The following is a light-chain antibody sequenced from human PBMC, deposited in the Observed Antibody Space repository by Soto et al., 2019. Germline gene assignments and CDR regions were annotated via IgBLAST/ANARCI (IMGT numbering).Light chain of an antibody. V-gene: IGKV3-15*01. Sequence: EIVMTQSPATLSVSPGERAILSCRASQSISINLAWYQQKPGQAPRLLFYAASNRATGVPARFSGSGSGTEFTLTISSLQSEDFAIYYCQQYSNWPRTFGQGTKVDIK. CDR2: AAS. CDR1: QSISIN. J-gene: IGKJ1*01. CDR3: QQYSNWPRT.